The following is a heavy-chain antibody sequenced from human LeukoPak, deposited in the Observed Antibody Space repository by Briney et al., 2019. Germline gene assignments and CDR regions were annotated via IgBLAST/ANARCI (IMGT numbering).Heavy chain of an antibody. Sequence: PSETLSLTCTVSGGSISSYYWSWIRQPPGKGLEWIGYIYYSGSTNYNPSLKSRVTISVDTSKNQFSLKLSSVTAADTAVYYCARVIDRTYAFDVWGQGTMVTVSS. CDR1: GGSISSYY. D-gene: IGHD3-22*01. J-gene: IGHJ3*01. V-gene: IGHV4-59*01. CDR2: IYYSGST. CDR3: ARVIDRTYAFDV.